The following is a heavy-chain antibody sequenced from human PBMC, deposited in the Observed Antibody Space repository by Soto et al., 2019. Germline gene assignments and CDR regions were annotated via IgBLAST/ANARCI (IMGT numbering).Heavy chain of an antibody. CDR2: IWYDGSNK. CDR3: ARMGRGQQLPPRYYYYGMDV. Sequence: GGSLRLSCAASGFTFSSYGMHWVRQAPGKGLEWVAVIWYDGSNKYYADSVKGRFTISRDNSKNTLYLQMNSLRAEDTAVYYCARMGRGQQLPPRYYYYGMDVWGQGTTVTVSS. V-gene: IGHV3-33*01. CDR1: GFTFSSYG. J-gene: IGHJ6*02. D-gene: IGHD6-13*01.